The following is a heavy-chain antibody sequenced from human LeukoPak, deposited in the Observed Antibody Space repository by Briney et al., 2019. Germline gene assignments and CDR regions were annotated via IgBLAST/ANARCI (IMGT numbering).Heavy chain of an antibody. V-gene: IGHV3-21*01. Sequence: GGSLRLSCAAPGITFSNYNMNWVRQAPGKGLEWISSITSSSSYTFYADSVKGRFTISRDNAKNSSYLEMNSLVAEDTAVYYCARDPIAVMGGGSFDYWGQGILVTVSS. CDR3: ARDPIAVMGGGSFDY. J-gene: IGHJ4*02. CDR2: ITSSSSYT. D-gene: IGHD6-19*01. CDR1: GITFSNYN.